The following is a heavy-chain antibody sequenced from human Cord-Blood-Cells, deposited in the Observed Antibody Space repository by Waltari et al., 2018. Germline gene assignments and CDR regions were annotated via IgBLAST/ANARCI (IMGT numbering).Heavy chain of an antibody. Sequence: QVQLVQSGAEVKKPGCSVKVSCKASGGTFSSNAISWVRPAPGQGLEWMGGIIPIFGTANYAQKFQGRVTITADKSTSTAYMELSSLRSEDTAVYYCARDSNIAAAGNFDYGMDVWGQGTTVTVSS. D-gene: IGHD6-13*01. CDR3: ARDSNIAAAGNFDYGMDV. J-gene: IGHJ6*02. V-gene: IGHV1-69*06. CDR2: IIPIFGTA. CDR1: GGTFSSNA.